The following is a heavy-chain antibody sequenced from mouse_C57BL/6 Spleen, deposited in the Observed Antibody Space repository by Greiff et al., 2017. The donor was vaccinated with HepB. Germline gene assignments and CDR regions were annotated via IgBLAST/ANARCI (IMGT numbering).Heavy chain of an antibody. CDR3: ARGEDGLLDY. V-gene: IGHV1-52*01. CDR2: IDPSDSET. D-gene: IGHD2-3*01. Sequence: QVQLKESGAELVRPGSSVKLSCKASGYTFTSYWMHWVKQRPIQGLEWIGNIDPSDSETHYNQKFKDKATLTVDKSSSTAYMQLSSLTSEDSAVYYCARGEDGLLDYWGQGTTLTVSS. CDR1: GYTFTSYW. J-gene: IGHJ2*01.